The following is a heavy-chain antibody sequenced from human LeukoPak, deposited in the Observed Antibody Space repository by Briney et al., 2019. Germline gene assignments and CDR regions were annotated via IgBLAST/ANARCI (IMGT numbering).Heavy chain of an antibody. CDR2: IDPSDSYT. D-gene: IGHD2-2*01. Sequence: PGESLKISCKASGYSFTSYCISWVRQMPGKGLEWMGRIDPSDSYTKYSPSFQGLVSISADKSIATAYLQWSSLEASDTAMYSCARHAGDGGAFDVWGQGTMVTVSS. J-gene: IGHJ3*01. CDR1: GYSFTSYC. V-gene: IGHV5-10-1*01. CDR3: ARHAGDGGAFDV.